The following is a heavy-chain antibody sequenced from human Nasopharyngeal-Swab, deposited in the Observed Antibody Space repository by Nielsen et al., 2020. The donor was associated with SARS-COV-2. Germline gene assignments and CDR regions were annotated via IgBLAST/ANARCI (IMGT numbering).Heavy chain of an antibody. V-gene: IGHV3-13*01. CDR3: ARVGQWLGELDY. CDR1: GFTFSSYD. D-gene: IGHD6-19*01. CDR2: IGTAGDT. Sequence: GESLKISCAASGFTFSSYDMHWVRQAPGKGLDWVSAIGTAGDTYYPGSVKGRFTISRENAKNSLYLQMNSLRAGDTAVYYCARVGQWLGELDYWGQGTLVTVSS. J-gene: IGHJ4*02.